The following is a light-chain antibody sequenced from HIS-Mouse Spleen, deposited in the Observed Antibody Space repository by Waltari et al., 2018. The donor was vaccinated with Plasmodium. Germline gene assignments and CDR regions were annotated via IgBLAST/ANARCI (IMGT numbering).Light chain of an antibody. CDR1: ALPKQY. CDR2: KDS. J-gene: IGLJ3*02. Sequence: SYELTQPPSVSVSPGQTARITCSGDALPKQYAYWYQQKPGQAPVLVIYKDSERPSGIPERFSGSSSGTTVTLTISGVQAEDGADDYCQSADSSGTPNWVFGGGTKLTVL. V-gene: IGLV3-25*03. CDR3: QSADSSGTPNWV.